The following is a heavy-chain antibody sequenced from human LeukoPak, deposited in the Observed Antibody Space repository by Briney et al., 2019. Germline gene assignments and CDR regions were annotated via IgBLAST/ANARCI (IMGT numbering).Heavy chain of an antibody. J-gene: IGHJ4*02. V-gene: IGHV3-21*01. CDR3: ARDRVVVPAAITDY. D-gene: IGHD2-2*02. Sequence: PGGPLRLSCAASGFTFRSYSMNWDRQAPGKGLEWVSSISSSSSYIYYADSVKGRFTISRDNAKNSLYLQMNSLRAEDTAVYYCARDRVVVPAAITDYWGQGTLVTVSS. CDR2: ISSSSSYI. CDR1: GFTFRSYS.